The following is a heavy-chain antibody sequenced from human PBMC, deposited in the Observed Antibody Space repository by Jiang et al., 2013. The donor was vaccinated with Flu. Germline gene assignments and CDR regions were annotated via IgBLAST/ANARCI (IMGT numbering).Heavy chain of an antibody. J-gene: IGHJ4*02. V-gene: IGHV4-31*03. CDR2: IYYSGST. Sequence: PGLVKPSQTLSLTCTVSGGSISSGGYYWNWIRQHPGKGLEWIGYIYYSGSTYYNPSLKSRVTISVDTSKNQFSLKLTSVTAADTAVYYCARAKRGLGIAVAAIDYWGQGTLVTVSS. CDR3: ARAKRGLGIAVAAIDY. D-gene: IGHD6-19*01. CDR1: GGSISSGGYY.